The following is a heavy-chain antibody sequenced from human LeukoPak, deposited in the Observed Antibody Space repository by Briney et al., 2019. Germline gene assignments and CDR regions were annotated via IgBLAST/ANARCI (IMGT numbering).Heavy chain of an antibody. J-gene: IGHJ4*02. V-gene: IGHV7-4-1*02. CDR1: GYTFTGYY. D-gene: IGHD3-3*01. CDR3: ARGPFWSGYYFDY. CDR2: INTNTGNP. Sequence: ASVKVSCKASGYTFTGYYMHWVRQAPGQGLEWMGWINTNTGNPTYAQGFTGRFVFSLDTSVSTAYLQISSLKAEDTAVYYRARGPFWSGYYFDYWGQGTLVTVSS.